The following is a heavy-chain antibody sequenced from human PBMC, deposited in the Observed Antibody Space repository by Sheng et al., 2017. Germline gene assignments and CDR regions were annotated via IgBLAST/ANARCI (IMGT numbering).Heavy chain of an antibody. Sequence: QDQLVQSGAEVKKPGASVKVSCKASGYTFAGYGISWVRQAPGQGLEWMGWISGYNGNTNYAQKLQGRVTTTTDTSTNTAYMELRSLRSDDTAVYYCARDANGAFDIWGQGTMVTVSS. CDR1: GYTFAGYG. D-gene: IGHD2-15*01. J-gene: IGHJ3*02. V-gene: IGHV1-18*01. CDR3: ARDANGAFDI. CDR2: ISGYNGNT.